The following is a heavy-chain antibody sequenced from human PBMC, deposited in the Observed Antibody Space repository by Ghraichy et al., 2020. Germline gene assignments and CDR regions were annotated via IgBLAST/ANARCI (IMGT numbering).Heavy chain of an antibody. J-gene: IGHJ4*02. V-gene: IGHV3-7*01. CDR3: SGDLPTWEETIDH. CDR1: GFTFSGYW. Sequence: GESLNISCAASGFTFSGYWMNWLRQAPGKGLEWVANIKMDGSEKHYVDSVKGRFTISRDNAKNSLFLQMNSLRPEDTAVYYCSGDLPTWEETIDHLVQGTLVTVSS. D-gene: IGHD1-26*01. CDR2: IKMDGSEK.